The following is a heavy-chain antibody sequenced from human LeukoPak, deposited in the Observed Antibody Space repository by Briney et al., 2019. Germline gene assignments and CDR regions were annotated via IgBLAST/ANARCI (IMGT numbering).Heavy chain of an antibody. Sequence: SETLSLTCTVSGGSISSYYWSWLRQPPGEGLEWIGYFYYSGNSIYNPSLKSRVTISVDTSKNQFSLQVNSVTAADTAVYFCARLYCSSSSCSDYAEYFQYWARVPWSPSPQ. V-gene: IGHV4-59*01. CDR3: ARLYCSSSSCSDYAEYFQY. CDR2: FYYSGNS. CDR1: GGSISSYY. D-gene: IGHD2-2*01. J-gene: IGHJ1*01.